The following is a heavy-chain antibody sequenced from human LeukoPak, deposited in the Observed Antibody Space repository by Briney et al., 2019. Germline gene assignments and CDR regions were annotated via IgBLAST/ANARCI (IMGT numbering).Heavy chain of an antibody. CDR3: AKLEYSSSWYSTYYYYYYMDV. J-gene: IGHJ6*03. D-gene: IGHD6-13*01. CDR2: IRYDGSNK. V-gene: IGHV3-30*02. Sequence: GGSLRLSCAASGFTFSSYGMHWVRQAPGKGLEWVAFIRYDGSNKYYADSVKGRFTITRDNSKNTVYLQMNSLRAEDKAVYYCAKLEYSSSWYSTYYYYYYMDVWGKGTTVTISS. CDR1: GFTFSSYG.